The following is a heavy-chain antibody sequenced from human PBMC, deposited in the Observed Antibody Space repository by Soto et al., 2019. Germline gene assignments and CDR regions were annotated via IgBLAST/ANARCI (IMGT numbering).Heavy chain of an antibody. Sequence: QVQLVQSGAEVKKPGASVKVSCKASGYTFTSYDINWVRQATGQGLEWMGWMNPNSGNTGYAQKFQGRVTMTRSTSISTAYMELSSLRSEDTAVYYCARGDTGYYDFWSGYYTRLGMDVWGQGTTVTVSS. CDR2: MNPNSGNT. D-gene: IGHD3-3*01. CDR3: ARGDTGYYDFWSGYYTRLGMDV. V-gene: IGHV1-8*01. J-gene: IGHJ6*02. CDR1: GYTFTSYD.